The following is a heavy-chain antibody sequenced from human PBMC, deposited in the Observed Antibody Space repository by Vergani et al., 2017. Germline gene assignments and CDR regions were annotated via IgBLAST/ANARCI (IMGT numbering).Heavy chain of an antibody. CDR1: GFTVSSNY. D-gene: IGHD3-10*01. CDR3: ARDSFSWFGEPNGMDV. V-gene: IGHV3-66*01. J-gene: IGHJ6*02. CDR2: IYSGGST. Sequence: EVQLVESGGGLVKPGGSLRLSCAASGFTVSSNYMSWVRQAPGKGLEWVSVIYSGGSTYYADSVKGRFTISRDNSKNTLYLQMNSLRAEDTAVYYCARDSFSWFGEPNGMDVWGQGTTVTVSS.